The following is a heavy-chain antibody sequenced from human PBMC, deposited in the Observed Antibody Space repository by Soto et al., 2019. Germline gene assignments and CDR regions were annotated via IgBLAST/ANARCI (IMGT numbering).Heavy chain of an antibody. CDR2: IVPIVGTT. J-gene: IGHJ4*02. V-gene: IGHV1-69*12. Sequence: VXLVXSXAXXXQPASSVKVSCKTSGGTFSSYAISWVRQAPGQGLEWMGGIVPIVGTTTYAQKFQGRVTITADEATSTAYMQLSRLRSDDTAVYYCVRVVAIPGYPDHWGQGTLVTVSS. D-gene: IGHD5-12*01. CDR3: VRVVAIPGYPDH. CDR1: GGTFSSYA.